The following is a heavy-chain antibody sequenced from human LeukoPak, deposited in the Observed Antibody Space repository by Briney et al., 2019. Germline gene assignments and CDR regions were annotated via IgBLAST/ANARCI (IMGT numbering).Heavy chain of an antibody. D-gene: IGHD2-2*01. CDR1: GFTFDDYA. J-gene: IGHJ6*02. Sequence: PGGSLRLSCAASGFTFDDYAMHWVRRAPGKGLEWVSGISWNSGSIGYADSVKGRFTISRDNAKNSLYLQMNSLRAEDTALYYCAKALGYCSSTSCYHHYYYGMDVWGQGTTVTVSS. V-gene: IGHV3-9*01. CDR3: AKALGYCSSTSCYHHYYYGMDV. CDR2: ISWNSGSI.